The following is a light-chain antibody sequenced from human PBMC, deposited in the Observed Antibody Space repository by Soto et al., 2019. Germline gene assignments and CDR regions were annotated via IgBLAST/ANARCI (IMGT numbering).Light chain of an antibody. J-gene: IGKJ2*01. CDR2: GAY. Sequence: DIQMTQSPSSLSASVGDRVTITCRASQRISSYLNWYQQKPGKAPKLLMYGAYNLQSGVPSRISGGGFGTDFTLTISSLQPEDFATYYCQQSYSTPQTFGQGTKLEIK. CDR1: QRISSY. V-gene: IGKV1-39*01. CDR3: QQSYSTPQT.